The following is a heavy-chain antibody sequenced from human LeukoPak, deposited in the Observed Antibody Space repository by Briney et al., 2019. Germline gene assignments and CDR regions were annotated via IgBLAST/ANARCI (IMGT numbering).Heavy chain of an antibody. D-gene: IGHD3-10*01. CDR2: IYSSGST. CDR3: ARTTMVRGVITIPYFDY. V-gene: IGHV4-4*07. Sequence: PSETLSLTCTVSGGSISSYYWSWIRQPAGKGLEWIGRIYSSGSTDYNPSLKSRVTMSVDTSKNQFSLKLSSVTAADTAVYYCARTTMVRGVITIPYFDYWGQGTLVTVSS. CDR1: GGSISSYY. J-gene: IGHJ4*02.